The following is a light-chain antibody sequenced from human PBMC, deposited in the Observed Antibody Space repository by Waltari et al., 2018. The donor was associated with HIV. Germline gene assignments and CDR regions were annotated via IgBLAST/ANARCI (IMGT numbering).Light chain of an antibody. CDR2: QVN. CDR3: CSYGGSSTYMV. Sequence: QSALTQPASVSGSPGQSITISCTGTSSDVGSYDLVSWYKQHPDNAPKLMIFQVNKRPSGVSNRFSGSKSGNTASLTISGLQAEDEADYYCCSYGGSSTYMVFGGGTKLTVL. J-gene: IGLJ3*02. V-gene: IGLV2-23*02. CDR1: SSDVGSYDL.